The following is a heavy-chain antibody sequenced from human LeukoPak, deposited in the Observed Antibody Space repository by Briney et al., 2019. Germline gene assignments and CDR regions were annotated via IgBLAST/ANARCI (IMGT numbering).Heavy chain of an antibody. CDR2: IYYSGST. D-gene: IGHD5-12*01. V-gene: IGHV4-59*08. CDR1: GGSISSFY. CDR3: ARQDGYSGYDGGFDS. Sequence: ASETLSLTCTVSGGSISSFYWNWIRLAPGKGLEWIGYIYYSGSTKYNPSLKSRVTISVDTSKNQFSLKLSSVTAADTAVYYCARQDGYSGYDGGFDSWGQGTLVTVSS. J-gene: IGHJ4*02.